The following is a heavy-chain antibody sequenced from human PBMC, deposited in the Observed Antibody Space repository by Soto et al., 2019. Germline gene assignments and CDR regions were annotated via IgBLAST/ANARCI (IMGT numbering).Heavy chain of an antibody. J-gene: IGHJ4*02. V-gene: IGHV3-30*18. CDR3: AKAPGELTTVTRGYFDY. CDR2: ISYDGSNK. Sequence: QVQLVESGGGVVQPGRSLRLSCAASGFTFSSYGMHWVRQAPGKGLEWVAVISYDGSNKYYADSVKGRFTISRDNSKNPLYLQMNSLRAEDTAVYYWAKAPGELTTVTRGYFDYWGQGTLVTVSS. CDR1: GFTFSSYG. D-gene: IGHD4-17*01.